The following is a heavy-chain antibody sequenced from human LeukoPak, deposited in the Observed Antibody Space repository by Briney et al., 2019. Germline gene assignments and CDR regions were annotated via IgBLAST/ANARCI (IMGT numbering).Heavy chain of an antibody. Sequence: GGSLRLSCAASGFTFSSYAMSWVRQAPGKGLEWVSAISGSGGSTYYADSVKGRFTISRDNSKSTLYLQMNSLRAEDTAVYYCAKAQTVTTVGYWGQGTLVTVSS. CDR2: ISGSGGST. J-gene: IGHJ4*02. CDR3: AKAQTVTTVGY. V-gene: IGHV3-23*01. CDR1: GFTFSSYA. D-gene: IGHD4-17*01.